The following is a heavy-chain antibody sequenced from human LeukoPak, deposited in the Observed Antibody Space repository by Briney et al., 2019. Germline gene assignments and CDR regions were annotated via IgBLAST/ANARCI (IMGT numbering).Heavy chain of an antibody. J-gene: IGHJ4*02. CDR1: GYSISTGYY. CDR2: IYYSGST. V-gene: IGHV4-61*01. CDR3: ASTMDRQVIDY. D-gene: IGHD3-10*01. Sequence: SETLSLTCTVSGYSISTGYYWDWIRQPPGKGLEWIGYIYYSGSTNYNPSLKSRVTISVDTSKNQFSLKLSSVTAADTAVYYCASTMDRQVIDYWGQGTLVTVSS.